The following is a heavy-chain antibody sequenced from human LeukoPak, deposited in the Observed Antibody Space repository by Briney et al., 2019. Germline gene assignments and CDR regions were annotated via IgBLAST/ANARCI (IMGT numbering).Heavy chain of an antibody. D-gene: IGHD1-14*01. Sequence: ASVKASCKASGYTFTSYYMHWVRQAPGQGLEWMGIINPSGGSTSYAQKFQGRVTMTRDTSTSTVYMELSSLRSEDTAVYYCARVRVNRYYYYGMDVWGQGTTVTVSS. CDR2: INPSGGST. CDR1: GYTFTSYY. CDR3: ARVRVNRYYYYGMDV. V-gene: IGHV1-46*01. J-gene: IGHJ6*02.